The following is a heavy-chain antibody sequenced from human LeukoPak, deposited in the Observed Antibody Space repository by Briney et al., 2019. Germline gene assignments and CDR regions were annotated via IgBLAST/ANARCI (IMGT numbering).Heavy chain of an antibody. CDR1: GGSISSYY. CDR2: IYTSGST. J-gene: IGHJ3*02. D-gene: IGHD3-16*01. Sequence: SETLSLTCTVSGGSISSYYWSWIRQPAGKGLEWIGRIYTSGSTNYNPSLKSRVTLSVDKSHNQFSLKLTSVTAAETAVYFWAGGREDAFDIRGQGTMVTVSS. CDR3: AGGREDAFDI. V-gene: IGHV4-4*07.